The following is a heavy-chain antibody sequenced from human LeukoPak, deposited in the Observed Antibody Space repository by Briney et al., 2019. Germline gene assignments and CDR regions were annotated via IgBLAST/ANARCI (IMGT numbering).Heavy chain of an antibody. D-gene: IGHD6-19*01. CDR2: ISTSGSP. Sequence: SETLSLTCTVSGGSISNYYWTWIRQPPGKGLEWIGFISTSGSPNHNPSLKTRVTISIDTSKNQFSLKLSSVTAADTAVYYCARDSSGWFYFDYWGQGTLVTVSS. CDR1: GGSISNYY. J-gene: IGHJ4*02. V-gene: IGHV4-4*09. CDR3: ARDSSGWFYFDY.